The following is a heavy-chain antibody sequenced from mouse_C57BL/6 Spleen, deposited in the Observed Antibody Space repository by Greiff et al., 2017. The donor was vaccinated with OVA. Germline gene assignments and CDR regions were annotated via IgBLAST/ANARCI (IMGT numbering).Heavy chain of an antibody. CDR2: IYPGSGNT. Sequence: VKLQESGAELVRPGASVKLSCKASGYTFTDYYINWVKQRPGQGLEWIARIYPGSGNTYYNEKFKGKATLTAEKSSSTAYMQLSSLTSEDSAVYFCARDYDYPYFDYWGQGTTLTVSS. J-gene: IGHJ2*01. V-gene: IGHV1-76*01. CDR3: ARDYDYPYFDY. CDR1: GYTFTDYY. D-gene: IGHD2-4*01.